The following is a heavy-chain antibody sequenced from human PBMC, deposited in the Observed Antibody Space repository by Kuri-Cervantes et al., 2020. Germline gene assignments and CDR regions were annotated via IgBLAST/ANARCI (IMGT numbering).Heavy chain of an antibody. CDR2: IYPGDSDT. D-gene: IGHD2-2*01. J-gene: IGHJ6*03. CDR1: GYRFTNYW. Sequence: GESLKISCNGSGYRFTNYWIGWVRQMPGKGLEWMGNIYPGDSDTRYSPSFQGQVTISADKSISTAYLQWSSLKASDTAMYYCARIVVVPAAKAYYYMDVWGKGTTVTVSS. CDR3: ARIVVVPAAKAYYYMDV. V-gene: IGHV5-51*01.